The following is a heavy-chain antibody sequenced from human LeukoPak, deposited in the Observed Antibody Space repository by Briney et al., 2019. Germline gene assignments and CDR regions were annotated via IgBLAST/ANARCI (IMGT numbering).Heavy chain of an antibody. D-gene: IGHD3-10*01. J-gene: IGHJ4*02. CDR2: ISTSGRTI. CDR1: GFILGSFE. Sequence: GGSLRLSCAASGFILGSFEMKGVGQAPGKGRGGVSYISTSGRTIHYADSVKGRFIISRDNAKNSLFLQMNSLRAEDTAVYYCARDLFGALDYWGREPWSPSPQ. V-gene: IGHV3-48*03. CDR3: ARDLFGALDY.